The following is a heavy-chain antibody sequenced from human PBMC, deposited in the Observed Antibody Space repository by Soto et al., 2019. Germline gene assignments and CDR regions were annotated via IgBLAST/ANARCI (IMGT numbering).Heavy chain of an antibody. J-gene: IGHJ6*03. CDR1: GYSFTSYW. CDR3: ATSRRGQPYYYYYMDV. CDR2: IYPGDSDT. V-gene: IGHV5-51*01. D-gene: IGHD6-13*01. Sequence: PGESLKISCKGSGYSFTSYWIGWVRQMPGKGLEWMGIIYPGDSDTRYSPSFQGQVTISADKSITTAYLQWSSLKASDTATYYWATSRRGQPYYYYYMDVWAKGPRSPSP.